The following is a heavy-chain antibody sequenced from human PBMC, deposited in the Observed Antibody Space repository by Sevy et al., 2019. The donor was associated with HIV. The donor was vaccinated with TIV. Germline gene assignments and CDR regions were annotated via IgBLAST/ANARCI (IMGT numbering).Heavy chain of an antibody. D-gene: IGHD4-17*01. CDR2: IYSGGST. Sequence: GGSLRLSCAASGFTVSSNYMSWVRQAPGKGLEWVSVIYSGGSTYYADSVKGRFTISRDNSKNTLYLQMNSLRAEDTAVYYCVRDHDYGDYYFDYWGQGTLVTVSS. J-gene: IGHJ4*02. CDR1: GFTVSSNY. V-gene: IGHV3-53*01. CDR3: VRDHDYGDYYFDY.